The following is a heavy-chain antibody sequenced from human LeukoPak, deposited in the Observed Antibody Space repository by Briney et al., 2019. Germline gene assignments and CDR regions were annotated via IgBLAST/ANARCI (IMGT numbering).Heavy chain of an antibody. V-gene: IGHV1-69*05. Sequence: GASVKVSCKASGGTFSSYAISWVRQAPGQGLEWMGGIIPIFGTANYAQKFQGRVTMTRDTSTSTVYMELSSLRSEDTAVYYCARGILSGPPRLFDYWGQGTLVTVSS. J-gene: IGHJ4*02. CDR2: IIPIFGTA. CDR1: GGTFSSYA. D-gene: IGHD2-15*01. CDR3: ARGILSGPPRLFDY.